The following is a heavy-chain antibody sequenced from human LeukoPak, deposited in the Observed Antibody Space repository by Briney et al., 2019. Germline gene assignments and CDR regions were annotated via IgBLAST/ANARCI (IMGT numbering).Heavy chain of an antibody. CDR1: GFTFSSYA. J-gene: IGHJ4*02. CDR2: ISYDGSNK. CDR3: ARDPGLTTVAGSFDY. Sequence: GGSLRLSCAASGFTFSSYAMHWVRQAPGKGLEWVAVISYDGSNKYYADSVKGRFTISRDNSKNTLYLQMNSLRAEDTAVYYCARDPGLTTVAGSFDYWGQGTLVTVSS. V-gene: IGHV3-30-3*01. D-gene: IGHD6-19*01.